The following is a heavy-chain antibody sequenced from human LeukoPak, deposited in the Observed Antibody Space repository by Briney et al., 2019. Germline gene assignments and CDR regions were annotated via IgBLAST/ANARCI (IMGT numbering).Heavy chain of an antibody. V-gene: IGHV3-7*01. CDR1: GFTFSNYW. J-gene: IGHJ4*02. Sequence: PGGSLRLSCAASGFTFSNYWMSWVRQAPGKGLEWVANVKQDGSAKYYVDSVQGRFTISRDNAKNSLYLQMNNLRAEDTAVYYCVRDSLPIDFWSGYGCWGQGTLVTVPS. D-gene: IGHD3-3*01. CDR3: VRDSLPIDFWSGYGC. CDR2: VKQDGSAK.